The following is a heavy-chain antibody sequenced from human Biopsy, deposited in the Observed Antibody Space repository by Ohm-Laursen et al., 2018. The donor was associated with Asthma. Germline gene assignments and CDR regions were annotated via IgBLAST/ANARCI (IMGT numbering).Heavy chain of an antibody. D-gene: IGHD3-22*01. J-gene: IGHJ3*02. CDR1: GFTVSSNG. V-gene: IGHV3-53*05. CDR2: IYSGGGK. Sequence: SLRLSCAASGFTVSSNGMSWVRQPPGQGLEWVADIYSGGGKFYADAVKGRFTISRDNSRNRLYLQINRLTVEDSAVYFCARQSGQDYGDSSGFDIWGQGTKVAVSS. CDR3: ARQSGQDYGDSSGFDI.